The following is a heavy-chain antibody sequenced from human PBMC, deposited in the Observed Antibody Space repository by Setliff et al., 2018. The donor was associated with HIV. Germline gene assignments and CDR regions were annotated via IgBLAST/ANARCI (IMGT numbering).Heavy chain of an antibody. CDR1: GFTFSTYR. J-gene: IGHJ4*02. CDR3: SKDVLVGGTYRLVPDY. V-gene: IGHV3-21*04. CDR2: ITSSSSYI. Sequence: GGSLRLSCAASGFTFSTYRMNWVRQAPGKGLEWVSSITSSSSYIYYADSAKGRFTISRHNAKNSLYLQMNSLRAEDTAVYYCSKDVLVGGTYRLVPDYWGQGTLVTVSS. D-gene: IGHD3-9*01.